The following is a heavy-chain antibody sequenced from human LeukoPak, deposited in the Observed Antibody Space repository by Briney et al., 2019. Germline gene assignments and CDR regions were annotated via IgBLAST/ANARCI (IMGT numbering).Heavy chain of an antibody. CDR1: GGSINSTTYY. J-gene: IGHJ4*02. Sequence: PSETLSLTCTVSGGSINSTTYYWAWVRQPPGKGLEWIGSVYYSGSSYYNPSLNSRVIISVGSSKNQFSLRLTSVTAADTAVYYCAREGTVITKFQSWGQGTLVTVSS. V-gene: IGHV4-39*02. CDR3: AREGTVITKFQS. CDR2: VYYSGSS. D-gene: IGHD4-23*01.